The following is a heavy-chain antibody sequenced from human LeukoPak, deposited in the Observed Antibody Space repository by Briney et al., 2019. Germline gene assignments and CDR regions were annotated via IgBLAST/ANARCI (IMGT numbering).Heavy chain of an antibody. CDR3: ARRPAASSNWDS. Sequence: GESLKNSCKGSEYRFTNYWIGWVRQMPGKGLEWMGIIWPGDSNTRYSPSFQGQVTISADKSISTAYLQWSSLKASDTAMYYCARRPAASSNWDSWGQGTLVTVSS. D-gene: IGHD1-1*01. V-gene: IGHV5-51*01. CDR2: IWPGDSNT. CDR1: EYRFTNYW. J-gene: IGHJ4*02.